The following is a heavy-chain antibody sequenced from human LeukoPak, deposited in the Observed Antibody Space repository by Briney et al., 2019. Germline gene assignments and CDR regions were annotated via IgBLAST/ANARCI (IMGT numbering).Heavy chain of an antibody. D-gene: IGHD4-11*01. Sequence: PSETLSLTCTVSGGSISNYYWSWIRQPPGEGLEWIGYIYYSGSTNYNPSLKSRVTISIDPSKNQFSLNLTSVTAADTAVYYCARGGLGGITAYSNYLFDYWGQGTLVTVSS. CDR2: IYYSGST. CDR1: GGSISNYY. CDR3: ARGGLGGITAYSNYLFDY. V-gene: IGHV4-59*08. J-gene: IGHJ4*02.